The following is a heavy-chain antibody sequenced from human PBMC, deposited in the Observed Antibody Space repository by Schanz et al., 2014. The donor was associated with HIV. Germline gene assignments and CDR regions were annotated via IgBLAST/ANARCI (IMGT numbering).Heavy chain of an antibody. CDR3: ARGVFSDCFDS. D-gene: IGHD2-21*02. CDR1: GFSFSDYH. V-gene: IGHV3-11*01. Sequence: QVQLVESGGDLVKPGGSLRLSCTASGFSFSDYHMSWIRQAPGKGLEWVSSLSGSGSNIYYADSVKGRFTISRDNAKNSLYLQLNSLRAEDTAVYYCARGVFSDCFDSWGQGALVTVSS. CDR2: LSGSGSNI. J-gene: IGHJ4*02.